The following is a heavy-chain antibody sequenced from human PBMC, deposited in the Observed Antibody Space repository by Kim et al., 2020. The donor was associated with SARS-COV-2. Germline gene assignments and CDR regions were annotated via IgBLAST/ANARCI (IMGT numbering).Heavy chain of an antibody. CDR2: INPNSGGT. Sequence: ASVKVSCKASGYTFTGYYMHWVRQAPGQGLEWMGWINPNSGGTNYAQKFQGWVTMTRDTSISTAYMELSRLRSDDTAVYYCARFSIAAGYYFDYWGQGTLVTVSS. CDR1: GYTFTGYY. D-gene: IGHD6-13*01. CDR3: ARFSIAAGYYFDY. J-gene: IGHJ4*02. V-gene: IGHV1-2*04.